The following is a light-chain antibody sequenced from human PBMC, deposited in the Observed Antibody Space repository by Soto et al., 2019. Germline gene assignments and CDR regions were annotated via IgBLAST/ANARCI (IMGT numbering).Light chain of an antibody. Sequence: DIQMTQSPSTLSASVGDRVTITCRARQNIVNWLAWYQQKPGKAPNLLIYKTSTLQRGVPSRFSGSGSGTEFTLTICSLQPDDFATYYCQQYDSHPMYTFGQGTKVEI. CDR1: QNIVNW. CDR3: QQYDSHPMYT. J-gene: IGKJ2*01. CDR2: KTS. V-gene: IGKV1-5*03.